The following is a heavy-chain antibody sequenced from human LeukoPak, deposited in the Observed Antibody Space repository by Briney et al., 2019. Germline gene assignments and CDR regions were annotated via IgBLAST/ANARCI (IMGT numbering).Heavy chain of an antibody. CDR1: GFTLSTFA. CDR2: ISNGGGST. J-gene: IGHJ4*02. D-gene: IGHD3-10*01. V-gene: IGHV3-23*01. Sequence: PGGSLRLSCAASGFTLSTFAMTWVRQAPGKGLEWVSSISNGGGSTYYADSVKGRFTISRDSSKNTLSLQMNSLRAEDTAVYYCAKLSPYYYGSGSYPDYWGQGTLVTVSS. CDR3: AKLSPYYYGSGSYPDY.